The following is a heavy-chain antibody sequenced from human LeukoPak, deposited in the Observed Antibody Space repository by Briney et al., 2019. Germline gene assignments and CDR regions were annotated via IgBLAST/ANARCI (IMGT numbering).Heavy chain of an antibody. CDR1: GGSFSGYY. V-gene: IGHV4-34*01. CDR3: ARSRSYGYRDVDY. CDR2: INHSGST. Sequence: SETLSLTCAVYGGSFSGYYWSWIRQPPGKGLEWIGEINHSGSTNYNPSLKCRVTISVDTSKNQFSLKLSSVTAADTAVYYCARSRSYGYRDVDYWGQGTLVTVSS. J-gene: IGHJ4*02. D-gene: IGHD5-18*01.